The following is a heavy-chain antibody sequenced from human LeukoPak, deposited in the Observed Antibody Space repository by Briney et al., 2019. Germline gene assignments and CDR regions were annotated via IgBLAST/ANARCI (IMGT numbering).Heavy chain of an antibody. Sequence: GASVKVSCKASGYTFTSYYMHWVRQAPGQGLEWMGIINPSGGSTSYAQKFQGRVTMTRDTSTSTVYMELSSLRSEDTAVYHCAAQLGLAVAATGPDYWGQGTLVTVSS. J-gene: IGHJ4*02. CDR3: AAQLGLAVAATGPDY. CDR1: GYTFTSYY. V-gene: IGHV1-46*01. D-gene: IGHD6-19*01. CDR2: INPSGGST.